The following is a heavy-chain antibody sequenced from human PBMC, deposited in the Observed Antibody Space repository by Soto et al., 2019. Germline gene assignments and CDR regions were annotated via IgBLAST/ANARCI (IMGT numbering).Heavy chain of an antibody. V-gene: IGHV3-11*01. CDR1: GFTFSDYY. CDR3: AREPRAAANNYFYFYYMDV. Sequence: GGSLRLSCAASGFTFSDYYMSWVRQAPGKGLEWVSHIGNSGSTIYYADSVKGRFTISRDNAKNSLYLQMNSLRAEDTAVYYCAREPRAAANNYFYFYYMDVWGKGTTVTVSS. CDR2: IGNSGSTI. D-gene: IGHD6-25*01. J-gene: IGHJ6*03.